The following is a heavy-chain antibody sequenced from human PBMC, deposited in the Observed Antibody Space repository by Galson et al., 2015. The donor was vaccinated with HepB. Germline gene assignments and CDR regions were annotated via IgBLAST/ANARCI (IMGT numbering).Heavy chain of an antibody. CDR3: ARGSPVGGTVFDY. J-gene: IGHJ4*02. Sequence: SLRLSCAASGFTFSSYAMSWVRQAPGKGLEWVSAISGSGGSTYYADSVKGRFTISRDNSKNTLYLQMNSLRAEDTAVYYCARGSPVGGTVFDYWGQGTLVTVSS. CDR1: GFTFSSYA. D-gene: IGHD1-26*01. CDR2: ISGSGGST. V-gene: IGHV3-23*01.